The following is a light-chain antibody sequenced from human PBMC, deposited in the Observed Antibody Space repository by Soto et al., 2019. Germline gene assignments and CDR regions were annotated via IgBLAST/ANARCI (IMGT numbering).Light chain of an antibody. V-gene: IGKV3-20*01. J-gene: IGKJ2*01. CDR3: QQYSSTPHT. CDR2: GTG. Sequence: EIVLTQSPGTLSLSPGQRATLSCRASQSVSRSYLAWYQHKRGQAPRLLMFGTGSRATGIPDRFSGTGSGTDFTLIINRLEPEDFAVYYCQQYSSTPHTFGQGNKLEIK. CDR1: QSVSRSY.